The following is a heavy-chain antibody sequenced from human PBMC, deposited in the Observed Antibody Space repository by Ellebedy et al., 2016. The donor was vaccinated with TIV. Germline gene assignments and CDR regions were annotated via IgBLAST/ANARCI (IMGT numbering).Heavy chain of an antibody. CDR1: GGSISSYY. CDR2: IYYSGST. Sequence: MPGGSLRLSCTVSGGSISSYYWSWIRQPPGKGLEWIGYIYYSGSTNYNPSLKSRVTISVDTSKNQFSLKLSSVTAADTAVYYCARESGLRLGELHYFDYWGQGTLVTVSS. D-gene: IGHD3-16*01. V-gene: IGHV4-59*01. J-gene: IGHJ4*02. CDR3: ARESGLRLGELHYFDY.